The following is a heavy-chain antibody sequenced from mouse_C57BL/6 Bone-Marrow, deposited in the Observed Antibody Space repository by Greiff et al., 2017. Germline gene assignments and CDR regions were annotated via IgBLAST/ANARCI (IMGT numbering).Heavy chain of an antibody. CDR3: ARDYYGMDY. CDR1: GFTFSDYY. D-gene: IGHD1-1*01. CDR2: INPDGSST. V-gene: IGHV5-16*01. Sequence: EVKLVESEGGLVQPGSSMKLSCTASGFTFSDYYMAWVRQVPEKGLEWVANINPDGSSTYYLDSLKSRFILSRDNAKNILYLQMSSLKSEDTATYYCARDYYGMDYWGQGTTLTVSS. J-gene: IGHJ2*01.